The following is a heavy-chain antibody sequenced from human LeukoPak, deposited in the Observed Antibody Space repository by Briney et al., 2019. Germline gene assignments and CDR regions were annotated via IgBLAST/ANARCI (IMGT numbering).Heavy chain of an antibody. D-gene: IGHD1-20*01. J-gene: IGHJ4*02. CDR2: ISGSGGST. CDR3: AKGDITGTDGGIDY. V-gene: IGHV3-23*01. CDR1: GFTFSSYA. Sequence: GGSLRLSCAASGFTFSSYAMSWVRQAPGKGLEWVPAISGSGGSTYYADSVKGRFTISRDNSKNTLYLQMNSLRAEDTAVYYCAKGDITGTDGGIDYWGQGTLVTVSS.